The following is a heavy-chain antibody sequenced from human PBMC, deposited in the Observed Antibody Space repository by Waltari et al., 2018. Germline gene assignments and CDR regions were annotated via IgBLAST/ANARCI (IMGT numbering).Heavy chain of an antibody. Sequence: EVQLVQSGAEVKKPGESLKISCKGSGYSFTSYWIGWVRQVPGKGLEWMGIIYPGDSDTRYSPSFQGQVTISADKSISTAYLQWSSLKASDTAMYYCARFGYCSGGSCTDDAFDIWGQGTMVTVSS. V-gene: IGHV5-51*01. CDR3: ARFGYCSGGSCTDDAFDI. CDR1: GYSFTSYW. D-gene: IGHD2-15*01. J-gene: IGHJ3*02. CDR2: IYPGDSDT.